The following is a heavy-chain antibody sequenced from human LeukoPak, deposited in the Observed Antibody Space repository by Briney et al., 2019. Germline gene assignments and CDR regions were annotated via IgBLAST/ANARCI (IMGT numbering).Heavy chain of an antibody. V-gene: IGHV3-21*01. J-gene: IGHJ1*01. CDR2: ISSSSSYI. Sequence: GGSLRLSCAASGFTFSSYSMNWVRQAPGKGLEWVSSISSSSSYIYYADSVKGRFTISSDNAKNSLYLQMNSLRAEDTAVYYCARAASCGGDCSSSYLQHWGQGTLVTVSS. CDR3: ARAASCGGDCSSSYLQH. D-gene: IGHD2-21*02. CDR1: GFTFSSYS.